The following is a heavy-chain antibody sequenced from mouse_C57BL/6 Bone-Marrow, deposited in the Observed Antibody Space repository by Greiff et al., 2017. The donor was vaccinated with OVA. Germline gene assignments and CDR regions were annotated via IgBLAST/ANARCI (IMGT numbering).Heavy chain of an antibody. J-gene: IGHJ4*01. V-gene: IGHV5-12*01. CDR3: ARPYAMDY. CDR2: ISNGGGST. CDR1: GYTFSDYY. Sequence: EVKLVEPGGGLVQPGGSLKLSCAASGYTFSDYYMYWVRQTPEKRLAWVAYISNGGGSTNYPDTVKGRFTLSRDKAKNTLYLQMSRLKSADTAMYYCARPYAMDYWGQGTAVTVSS.